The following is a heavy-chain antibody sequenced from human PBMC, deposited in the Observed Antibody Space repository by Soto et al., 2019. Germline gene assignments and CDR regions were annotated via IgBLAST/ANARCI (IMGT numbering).Heavy chain of an antibody. J-gene: IGHJ4*02. CDR1: GFTFSSYA. D-gene: IGHD5-12*01. V-gene: IGHV3-23*01. CDR2: ISGSGGSS. CDR3: AKVGPDVDIVATIVIRASHFDY. Sequence: EVQLLESGGGLVQPGGSLRLSCAASGFTFSSYAMSWVRQAPGKGLEWVSAISGSGGSSYYADSVKGRFTISRDNSKNTLYLQMNSLRAEDTAVYYCAKVGPDVDIVATIVIRASHFDYWGQGTLVTVSS.